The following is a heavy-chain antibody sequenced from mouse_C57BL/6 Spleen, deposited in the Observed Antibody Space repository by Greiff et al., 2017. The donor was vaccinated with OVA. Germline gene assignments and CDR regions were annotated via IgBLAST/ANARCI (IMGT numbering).Heavy chain of an antibody. D-gene: IGHD2-5*01. V-gene: IGHV14-1*01. J-gene: IGHJ2*01. CDR3: TAVGGNSNYEPFDY. CDR2: IDPEDGDT. Sequence: EVQLQQSGAELVRPGASVKLSCTASGFNIKDYYMHWVKQRPEQGLEWIGGIDPEDGDTEYAPKFQGKATMTADTSSNTAYLQLSSLTSEDTAVYYCTAVGGNSNYEPFDYWGQGTTLTVSS. CDR1: GFNIKDYY.